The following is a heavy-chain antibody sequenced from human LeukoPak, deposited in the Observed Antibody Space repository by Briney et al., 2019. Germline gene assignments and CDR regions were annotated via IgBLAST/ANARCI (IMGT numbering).Heavy chain of an antibody. CDR2: INPNSGGT. CDR3: ARDCDFWSGYLDY. Sequence: GASVKVSCKASGYTFTGYYMHWVRQAPGQGLEWMGWINPNSGGTNYAQNFQGRVTMARDTSISTAYMELSRLRSDDTAVYYCARDCDFWSGYLDYWGQGTLVTVSS. D-gene: IGHD3-3*01. CDR1: GYTFTGYY. V-gene: IGHV1-2*02. J-gene: IGHJ4*02.